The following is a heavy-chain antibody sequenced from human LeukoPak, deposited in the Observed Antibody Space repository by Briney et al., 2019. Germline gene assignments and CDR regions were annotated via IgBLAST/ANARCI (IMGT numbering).Heavy chain of an antibody. J-gene: IGHJ3*02. CDR3: ARMAYSSSWFPPGAFDI. Sequence: ASVKVSFKASGYTFTGYYMHWVRQAPGQGLEWMGWINPNSGGTNYAQKFQGRVTMTRDTSISTAYMELSRLRSDDTAVYYCARMAYSSSWFPPGAFDIWGQGTMVTVSS. V-gene: IGHV1-2*02. CDR2: INPNSGGT. D-gene: IGHD6-13*01. CDR1: GYTFTGYY.